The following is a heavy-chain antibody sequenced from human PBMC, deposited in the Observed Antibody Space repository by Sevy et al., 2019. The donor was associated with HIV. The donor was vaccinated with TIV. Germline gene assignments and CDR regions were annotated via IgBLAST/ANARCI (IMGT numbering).Heavy chain of an antibody. CDR3: AKKGTAMAKDAFDI. CDR2: ISWNSGSI. D-gene: IGHD5-18*01. V-gene: IGHV3-9*01. J-gene: IGHJ3*02. Sequence: GGSLRLSCAASGFTFDDYAMHWVRQAPGKGLEWVSGISWNSGSIGYADSVKGRFTISRDNAKNSLYLQMNSLRAEDTALYYCAKKGTAMAKDAFDIWGQGTMVTVSS. CDR1: GFTFDDYA.